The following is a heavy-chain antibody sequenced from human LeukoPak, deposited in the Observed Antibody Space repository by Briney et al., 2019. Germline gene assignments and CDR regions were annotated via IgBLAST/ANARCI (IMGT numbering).Heavy chain of an antibody. CDR1: GYTFTGYY. J-gene: IGHJ4*02. D-gene: IGHD3-22*01. CDR2: LNPNSGGT. V-gene: IGHV1-2*06. CDR3: ASRYYYDSSGYYLDDY. Sequence: ASVKVSCKASGYTFTGYYMHWVRQAPGQGLEWMGRLNPNSGGTNYAQKFQGRVTMTRDTSISTAYMELSRLRSDDTAVYYCASRYYYDSSGYYLDDYWGQGTLVTVSS.